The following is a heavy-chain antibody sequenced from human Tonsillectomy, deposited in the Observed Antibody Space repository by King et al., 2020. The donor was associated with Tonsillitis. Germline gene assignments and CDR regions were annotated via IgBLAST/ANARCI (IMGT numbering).Heavy chain of an antibody. CDR2: ISSSSSTI. Sequence: VQLVESGGGLVQPGGSPRLSCAASGFTFSSYSMNWVRQAPGKGLEWVSYISSSSSTIYYADSVKGRFTISRDNAKNSLYLQMNSLRAEDTAVYYCASPGARDTAMVGYWGQGTLVTVSS. CDR1: GFTFSSYS. V-gene: IGHV3-48*01. J-gene: IGHJ4*02. CDR3: ASPGARDTAMVGY. D-gene: IGHD5-18*01.